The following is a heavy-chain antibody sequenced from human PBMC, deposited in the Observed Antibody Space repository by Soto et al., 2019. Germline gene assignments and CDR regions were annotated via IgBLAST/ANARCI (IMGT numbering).Heavy chain of an antibody. CDR1: GFTFSGSS. CDR2: IRNKANSYAT. CDR3: TSHAPEDMIRK. V-gene: IGHV3-73*02. Sequence: EVQLVDSGGGLVQPGGSLKLSCVASGFTFSGSSMHWVRQASGKGLEWVGRIRNKANSYATAYAASVKGRFTISRDDSNNTAYLQMNSLKTEDTAVYYCTSHAPEDMIRKWGQGTLVTVSS. J-gene: IGHJ4*02. D-gene: IGHD2-15*01.